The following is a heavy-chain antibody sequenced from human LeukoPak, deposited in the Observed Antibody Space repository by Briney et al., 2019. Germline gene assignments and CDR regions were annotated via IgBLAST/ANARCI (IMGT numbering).Heavy chain of an antibody. CDR2: ISAYNGNT. J-gene: IGHJ4*02. V-gene: IGHV1-18*04. D-gene: IGHD5-18*01. CDR1: GYTFNTYG. CDR3: AIVDTTVGFDY. Sequence: ASVKVSCKTSGYTFNTYGITWVRQAPGQGLEWMGWISAYNGNTAYAQKFQGRVTVTTDTSTRTASMDLRSLRSDATAVYYCAIVDTTVGFDYWGQGTLVTVSS.